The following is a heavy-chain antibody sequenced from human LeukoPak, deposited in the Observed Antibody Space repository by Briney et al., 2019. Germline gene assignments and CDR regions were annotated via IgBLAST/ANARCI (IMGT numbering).Heavy chain of an antibody. V-gene: IGHV3-11*04. J-gene: IGHJ6*04. CDR2: ITSAASGI. CDR3: ARDQRFWSGFLDV. CDR1: GFTFSDYY. D-gene: IGHD3-3*01. Sequence: GGSLRLSCAASGFTFSDYYMSWIRQAPGKGLECISYITSAASGIFYADSVKGRFTISRDNAKNSLYLQMNSLRAEDTAVYYCARDQRFWSGFLDVWGKGTTITVSS.